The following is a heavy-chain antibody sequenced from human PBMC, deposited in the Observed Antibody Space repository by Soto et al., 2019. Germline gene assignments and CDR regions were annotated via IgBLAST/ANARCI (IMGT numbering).Heavy chain of an antibody. V-gene: IGHV3-23*01. CDR3: AKGYSSGWYGDWFDP. J-gene: IGHJ5*02. Sequence: EVQLLESGGGLVQPGGSLRLSCAASGFTFSSYAMSWVRQAPGKGLEWVSAISGSGGSTYYADYVKGRFTISRDNSKNTLYLQMNSLRAEDTAVYYCAKGYSSGWYGDWFDPWGQGTLVTVSS. CDR1: GFTFSSYA. D-gene: IGHD6-19*01. CDR2: ISGSGGST.